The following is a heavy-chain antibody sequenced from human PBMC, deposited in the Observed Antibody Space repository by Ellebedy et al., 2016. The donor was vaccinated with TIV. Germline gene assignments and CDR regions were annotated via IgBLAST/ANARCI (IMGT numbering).Heavy chain of an antibody. CDR1: GFTFSSYT. CDR3: ARAVGSWGTGAPY. Sequence: PGGSLRLSCTDFGFTFSSYTMNWVRQAPGKGLEWVAVIWSDGSNEYYADSVKGRFTISRDNAKDTLHLQMNSVRVEDTAVYYCARAVGSWGTGAPYWGQGTLVSVSS. CDR2: IWSDGSNE. D-gene: IGHD3-16*01. V-gene: IGHV3-33*08. J-gene: IGHJ4*02.